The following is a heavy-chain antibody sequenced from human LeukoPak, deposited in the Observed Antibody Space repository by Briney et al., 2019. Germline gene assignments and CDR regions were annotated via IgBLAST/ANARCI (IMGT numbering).Heavy chain of an antibody. D-gene: IGHD2-15*01. CDR1: GYTFTSYA. CDR3: ASCLRDSCYWFDP. CDR2: INAGNGNT. Sequence: GGSLRLSCAASGYTFTSYAMHWVRQAPGQRLEWMGWINAGNGNTKYSQKFQGRVTITRDTSASTAYMELSSLRSEDTAVYYCASCLRDSCYWFDPWGQGTLVTVSS. J-gene: IGHJ5*02. V-gene: IGHV1-3*01.